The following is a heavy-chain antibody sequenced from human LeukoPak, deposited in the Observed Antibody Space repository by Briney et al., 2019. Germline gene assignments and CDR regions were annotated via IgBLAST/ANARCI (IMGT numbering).Heavy chain of an antibody. CDR1: GFTFSSYA. D-gene: IGHD3-10*01. Sequence: GGSLRLSCAASGFTFSSYAMHWVRQAPGKGLEWVAVISYEGSNKYYADSVKGRFTISRDNSKNTLYLQMNSLRAEDTAVYYCARTVVGITMVRGVIGGFDYWGQGTLVTVSS. CDR2: ISYEGSNK. CDR3: ARTVVGITMVRGVIGGFDY. J-gene: IGHJ4*02. V-gene: IGHV3-30*04.